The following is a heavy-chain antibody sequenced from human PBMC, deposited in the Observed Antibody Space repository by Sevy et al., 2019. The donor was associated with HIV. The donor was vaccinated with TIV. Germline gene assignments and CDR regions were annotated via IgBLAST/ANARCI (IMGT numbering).Heavy chain of an antibody. V-gene: IGHV3-53*01. CDR2: IYSGGST. D-gene: IGHD6-19*01. CDR3: ARVSVAGFDYFDY. CDR1: GFTVSSNY. Sequence: GGSLRLSCAASGFTVSSNYMSWVRQAPGKGLEWVSVIYSGGSTHYADSVKGRFTISRDNSKNTRYIQMNSLRAEDTFEYYCARVSVAGFDYFDYWGQGTLVTVSS. J-gene: IGHJ4*02.